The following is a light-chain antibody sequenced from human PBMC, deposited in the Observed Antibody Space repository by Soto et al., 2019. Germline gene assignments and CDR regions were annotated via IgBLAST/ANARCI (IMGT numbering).Light chain of an antibody. CDR2: KAS. CDR1: ESISRW. J-gene: IGKJ4*01. V-gene: IGKV1-5*03. CDR3: QQYDSNPIT. Sequence: DIQMTQSPSTLSASVGDRDTITCRASESISRWLAWYLQIPGKAPKLLINKASNLQSGVPSRFSGSGSGTEFTLTISSQQPDDFATYYCQQYDSNPITFGGGTKVEI.